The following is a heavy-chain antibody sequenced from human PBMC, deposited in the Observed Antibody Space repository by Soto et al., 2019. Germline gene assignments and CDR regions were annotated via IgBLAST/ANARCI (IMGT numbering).Heavy chain of an antibody. J-gene: IGHJ2*01. CDR1: GFTFSRHA. CDR3: ATLPNVDGGVGGRYFDP. CDR2: VSKDGSVK. D-gene: IGHD2-8*02. V-gene: IGHV3-30-3*01. Sequence: PGGSLRLSCEGSGFTFSRHALHWVRQAPGKGLEWVAVVSKDGSVKYWIESVKGRFTLSRDNSKNTVYLEMNSLRPEDTAVYYCATLPNVDGGVGGRYFDPWGRGTLVTVSS.